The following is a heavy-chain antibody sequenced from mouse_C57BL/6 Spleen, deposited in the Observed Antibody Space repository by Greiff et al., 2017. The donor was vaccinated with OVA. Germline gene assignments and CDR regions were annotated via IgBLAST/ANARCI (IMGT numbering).Heavy chain of an antibody. CDR1: GYTFTSYG. V-gene: IGHV1-81*01. CDR3: ARDDGPTRAWFAY. D-gene: IGHD2-3*01. J-gene: IGHJ3*01. CDR2: IYPRSGNT. Sequence: VQLQQSGAELARPGASVKLSCKASGYTFTSYGISWVKQRTGQGLEWIGEIYPRSGNTYYNEKFKGKATLTADKSSSTAYMELRSLTSEDSAVYFCARDDGPTRAWFAYWGQGTLVTVSA.